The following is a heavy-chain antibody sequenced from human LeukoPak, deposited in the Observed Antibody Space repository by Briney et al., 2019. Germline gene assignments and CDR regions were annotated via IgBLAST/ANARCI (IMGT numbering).Heavy chain of an antibody. CDR1: GFTVSSNY. V-gene: IGHV3-53*01. CDR2: IYSGGST. J-gene: IGHJ4*02. Sequence: GGSLRLPCAASGFTVSSNYMSWVRQAPGKGLEWVSVIYSGGSTYYADSVKGRFTISRDKSKNTLYLQMNSLRAEDTAVYYCARGSNYLKVYFDYWGQGTLVTVSS. CDR3: ARGSNYLKVYFDY. D-gene: IGHD3-10*01.